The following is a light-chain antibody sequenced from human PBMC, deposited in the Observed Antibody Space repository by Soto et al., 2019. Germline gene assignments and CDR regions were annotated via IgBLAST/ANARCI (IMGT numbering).Light chain of an antibody. CDR2: ENN. CDR1: SSNIGNNY. CDR3: GTWDSSLSAEWV. J-gene: IGLJ3*02. Sequence: QSVLTQPPSVSAAPGQKVIISCSGSSSNIGNNYVSWYQQLPGTAPKLLIYENNKRPSGIPDRFSGSKSGTSATLGITGLQTGDEADYYCGTWDSSLSAEWVFGGGTKLTVL. V-gene: IGLV1-51*02.